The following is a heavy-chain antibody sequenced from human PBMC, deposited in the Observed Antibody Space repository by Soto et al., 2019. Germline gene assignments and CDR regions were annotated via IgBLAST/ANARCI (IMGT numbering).Heavy chain of an antibody. J-gene: IGHJ5*02. D-gene: IGHD3-3*01. CDR1: GFSLSTSGVG. CDR3: AHRPPDFDSGEDWFDP. CDR2: ISWDEDK. Sequence: QITLKESGPTLVKPKQTLTLTCTFSGFSLSTSGVGVGWIRQPPGKALEWLALISWDEDKRYSPSLKSRLTINKDTSKSQVVLTMTNMDPVDTATYYCAHRPPDFDSGEDWFDPWGQGTLVTVSS. V-gene: IGHV2-5*02.